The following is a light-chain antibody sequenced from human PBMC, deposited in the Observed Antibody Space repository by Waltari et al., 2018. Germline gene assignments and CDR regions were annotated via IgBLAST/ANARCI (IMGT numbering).Light chain of an antibody. Sequence: DIQMTQSPSSLSVSVGDRVTITCQASPDIRNFLNWYQLKPGKAPKLLIYDASDLETGVTSRFSGGGSGTDFTFTISGLQPEDVATYFCQHYDSLPFTFGQGTKLEI. V-gene: IGKV1-33*01. CDR1: PDIRNF. CDR2: DAS. J-gene: IGKJ2*01. CDR3: QHYDSLPFT.